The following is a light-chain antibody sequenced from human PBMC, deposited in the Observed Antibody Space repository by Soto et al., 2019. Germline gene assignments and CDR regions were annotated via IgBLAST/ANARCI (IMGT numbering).Light chain of an antibody. V-gene: IGLV2-8*01. J-gene: IGLJ1*01. CDR3: TSIYTLNIYV. Sequence: QSALTQPPSASGSPGQSVTISCTGTSSDVGAYNYVSWYQQHPGKAPKLMIYEVSKRPSGVPDRFSGSKSGNTASLTVSGLQAVFFDDSASTSIYTLNIYVFGT. CDR2: EVS. CDR1: SSDVGAYNY.